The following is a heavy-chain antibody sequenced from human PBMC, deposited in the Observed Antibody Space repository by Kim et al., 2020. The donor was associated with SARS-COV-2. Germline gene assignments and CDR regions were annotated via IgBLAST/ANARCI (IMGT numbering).Heavy chain of an antibody. CDR3: ARDRLGSEGLYYFDY. D-gene: IGHD6-25*01. CDR2: INAGNGNT. V-gene: IGHV1-3*01. Sequence: ASVKVSCKASGYTFTSYAMHWVRQAPGQRLEWMGWINAGNGNTKYLQKFQGRVTITRDTSARTAYMELSSLRSEDTAVYYCARDRLGSEGLYYFDYWGQGTLVTVSS. CDR1: GYTFTSYA. J-gene: IGHJ4*02.